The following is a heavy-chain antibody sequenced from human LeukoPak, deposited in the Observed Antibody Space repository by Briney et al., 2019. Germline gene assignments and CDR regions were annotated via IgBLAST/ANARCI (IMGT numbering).Heavy chain of an antibody. CDR3: ARGASSGWQAADAFDI. J-gene: IGHJ3*02. V-gene: IGHV1-8*03. Sequence: ASVKVSRKASGYTFTSYDINWVRQATGQGLEWMGWMNPNSGNTGYAQKFQGRVTITRNTSISTAYMELSSLRSEDTAVYYCARGASSGWQAADAFDIWGQGTMVTVSS. D-gene: IGHD6-19*01. CDR1: GYTFTSYD. CDR2: MNPNSGNT.